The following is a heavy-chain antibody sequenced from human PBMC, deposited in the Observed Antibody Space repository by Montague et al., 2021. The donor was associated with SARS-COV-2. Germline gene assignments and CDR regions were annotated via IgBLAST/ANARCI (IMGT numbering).Heavy chain of an antibody. CDR2: INRSGSTT. J-gene: IGHJ3*02. V-gene: IGHV3-23*01. Sequence: SPRLSCAASGFTFSNYAMTWVRQAPGKGLEWVSVINRSGSTTYYTDSVKGRFTISRDNSKNTLYLQMNSLRGEDTAVYYCATDPGAFDIWGQGTMVTVSS. CDR1: GFTFSNYA. CDR3: ATDPGAFDI.